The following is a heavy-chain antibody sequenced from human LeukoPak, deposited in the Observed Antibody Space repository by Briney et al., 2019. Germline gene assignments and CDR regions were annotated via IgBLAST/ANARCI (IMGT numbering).Heavy chain of an antibody. CDR1: GYTLTELS. CDR2: FDPEDGET. CDR3: ATSHIVGATTSMGY. Sequence: ASVKVSCKVSGYTLTELSMHWVRQAPGKGLEWMGGFDPEDGETIYAQKFQGRVTMTEDTSTDTAYMELSSLRSEDTAVYYCATSHIVGATTSMGYWGQGTLVTVSS. J-gene: IGHJ4*02. D-gene: IGHD1-26*01. V-gene: IGHV1-24*01.